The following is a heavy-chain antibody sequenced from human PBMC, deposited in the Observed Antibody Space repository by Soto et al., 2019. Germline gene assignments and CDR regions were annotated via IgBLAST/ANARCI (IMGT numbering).Heavy chain of an antibody. Sequence: EVHLVESGGDLVQPGGSLRLSCAASGLAVSTDYMTWVRQAPGKGLEWVSLIYVGGGTYYADSVKGRFTISRDNSNSTLYLQMNSRRAEGTAVYYWAVYAARHWFGPWGQGTLVTVSS. CDR1: GLAVSTDY. V-gene: IGHV3-66*01. J-gene: IGHJ5*02. CDR2: IYVGGGT. D-gene: IGHD6-6*01. CDR3: AVYAARHWFGP.